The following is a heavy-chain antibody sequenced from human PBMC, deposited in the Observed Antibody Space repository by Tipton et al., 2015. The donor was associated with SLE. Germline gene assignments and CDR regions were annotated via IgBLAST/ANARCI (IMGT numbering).Heavy chain of an antibody. CDR2: IFYAGST. D-gene: IGHD2-8*02. Sequence: TLSLTCTVSGGSLNNYWWNWVRQPPGKGLEWIGYIFYAGSTNYNPSLKSRLTMSVDPSSNQFSLSLSSVTAADTAVYYCARLGYCTGDTVCFTGIDQWGQGTLVTVSS. J-gene: IGHJ5*02. CDR1: GGSLNNYW. CDR3: ARLGYCTGDTVCFTGIDQ. V-gene: IGHV4-59*08.